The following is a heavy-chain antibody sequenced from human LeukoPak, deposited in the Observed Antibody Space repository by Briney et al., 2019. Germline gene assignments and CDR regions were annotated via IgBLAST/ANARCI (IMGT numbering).Heavy chain of an antibody. CDR2: IKSKTDGGTT. CDR1: GFTFSNAW. CDR3: ANLKSGITMIVVDPWNDY. J-gene: IGHJ4*02. D-gene: IGHD3-22*01. Sequence: PGGSLRLSCAASGFTFSNAWMSWVRQAPGKGLEWVGRIKSKTDGGTTDYAAPVKGRFTISRDNSKNTLYLQMNSLRAEDTAVYYCANLKSGITMIVVDPWNDYWGQGTLVTVSS. V-gene: IGHV3-15*01.